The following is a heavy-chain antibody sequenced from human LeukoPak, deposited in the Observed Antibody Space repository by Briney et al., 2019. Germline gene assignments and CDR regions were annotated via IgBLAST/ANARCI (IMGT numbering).Heavy chain of an antibody. Sequence: GGSLRLSCAASGFTFSSYGMHWVRQAPGKGLEWVAVIWYDGSNKYYADSVKGRFTISRDNSKNTLYLQMNSLRAEDTAVYYCARDLALLSDTQAWGQGTLVTVSS. CDR1: GFTFSSYG. D-gene: IGHD3-10*01. CDR3: ARDLALLSDTQA. J-gene: IGHJ5*02. V-gene: IGHV3-33*01. CDR2: IWYDGSNK.